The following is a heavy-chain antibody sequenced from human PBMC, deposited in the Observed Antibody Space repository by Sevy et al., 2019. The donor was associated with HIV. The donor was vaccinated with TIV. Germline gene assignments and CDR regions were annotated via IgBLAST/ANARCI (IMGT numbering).Heavy chain of an antibody. CDR1: GFTFSSYA. CDR3: AKDPGIAAAGYYYGMDV. V-gene: IGHV3-23*01. CDR2: ISGSGGST. D-gene: IGHD6-13*01. J-gene: IGHJ6*02. Sequence: GSLRLSCAASGFTFSSYAMSWVRQAPGKGLEWVSAISGSGGSTYYADSVKGRFTISRDNSKNTLYLQMNSLRAEDTAVYYCAKDPGIAAAGYYYGMDVWGQRTTVTVSS.